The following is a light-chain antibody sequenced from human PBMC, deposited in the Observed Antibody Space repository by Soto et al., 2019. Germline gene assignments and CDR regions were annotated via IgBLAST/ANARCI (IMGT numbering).Light chain of an antibody. Sequence: EIVLTLSKGTLSLSPGERATLSCRASQSVSSSYLAWYQHKPGQAPRLLIHGASSRVTGIPDRFSGSGSGTDFTLTITRLEPEDFAVYYCQQYLSLTFGGGTKVDIK. CDR2: GAS. CDR1: QSVSSSY. J-gene: IGKJ4*01. CDR3: QQYLSLT. V-gene: IGKV3-20*01.